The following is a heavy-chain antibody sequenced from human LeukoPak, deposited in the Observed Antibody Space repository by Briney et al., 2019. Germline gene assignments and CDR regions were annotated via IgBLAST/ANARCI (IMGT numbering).Heavy chain of an antibody. CDR3: AREGYSGYKI. CDR1: GGSISSYY. V-gene: IGHV4-59*01. CDR2: IYYSGST. J-gene: IGHJ3*02. D-gene: IGHD5-12*01. Sequence: KTSETLSLTCSVSGGSISSYYWSWIRQPPGKGLEWIGYIYYSGSTNYNPSLKSRVTISVDTSKNQFSLKLSSVTAADTAVYYCAREGYSGYKIWGQGTMVTVSS.